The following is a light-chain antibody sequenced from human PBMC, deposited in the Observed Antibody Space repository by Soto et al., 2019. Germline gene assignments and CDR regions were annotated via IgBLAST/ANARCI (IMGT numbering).Light chain of an antibody. CDR2: AAS. J-gene: IGKJ1*01. V-gene: IGKV1-5*01. CDR1: QSISSW. Sequence: GDRVTITCRASQSISSWLAWYQQKPGKAPKLLIYAASSLQSGVPSRFSGSGSGTEFTLTISSLQPEDFATYYCLQDYSSPITFGQGTKVDIK. CDR3: LQDYSSPIT.